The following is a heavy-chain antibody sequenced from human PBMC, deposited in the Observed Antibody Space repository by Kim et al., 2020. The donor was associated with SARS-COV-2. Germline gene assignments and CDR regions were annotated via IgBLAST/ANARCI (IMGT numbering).Heavy chain of an antibody. D-gene: IGHD3-22*01. CDR2: ISAYNGNT. V-gene: IGHV1-18*01. CDR1: GYTFTSYG. J-gene: IGHJ3*02. Sequence: ASVKVSCKASGYTFTSYGISWVRQAPGQGLEWMGWISAYNGNTNYAQKLQGRVTMTTDTSTSTAYMELRSLRSDDTAVYYCARCLASSGYYLLDDAFDIWGQGTMVTVSS. CDR3: ARCLASSGYYLLDDAFDI.